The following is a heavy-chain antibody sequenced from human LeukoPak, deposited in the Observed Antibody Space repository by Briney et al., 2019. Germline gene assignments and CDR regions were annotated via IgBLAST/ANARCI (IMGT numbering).Heavy chain of an antibody. CDR2: IYYSGST. D-gene: IGHD6-13*01. J-gene: IGHJ6*03. Sequence: PSETLSLTCTVSGGSISNYYWSWIRQPPGKGLEWIGYIYYSGSTNYNPSLKSRVTISEDTSKNQFSLNLSSVTAADTAVYSCARASGSSWYERRLHAYYYYMDVWGKGTTVTVSS. V-gene: IGHV4-59*12. CDR1: GGSISNYY. CDR3: ARASGSSWYERRLHAYYYYMDV.